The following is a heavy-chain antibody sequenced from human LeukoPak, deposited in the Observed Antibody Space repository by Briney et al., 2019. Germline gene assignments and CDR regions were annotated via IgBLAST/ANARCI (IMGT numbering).Heavy chain of an antibody. CDR3: AKDTGGGYYDSSGYYYTSPLPN. J-gene: IGHJ4*02. D-gene: IGHD3-22*01. Sequence: PGGSLRLSCAASGFTFSNYGMHWVRQAPGKGLEWVAVISYDGSNKYYADSVEGRFTISRDTSKNTLFLQMNSLRAEDTAVYYCAKDTGGGYYDSSGYYYTSPLPNWGQGTLVTVSS. V-gene: IGHV3-30*18. CDR2: ISYDGSNK. CDR1: GFTFSNYG.